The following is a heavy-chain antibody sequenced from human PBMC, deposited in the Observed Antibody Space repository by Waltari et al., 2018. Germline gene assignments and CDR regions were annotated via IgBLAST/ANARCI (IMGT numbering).Heavy chain of an antibody. V-gene: IGHV4-39*07. J-gene: IGHJ4*02. Sequence: QLQLQESGPGLVKPSETLSLTCTAPGGSISSSGSYWGWIRQPPGKGLEWIGSISYSGITYYNTALKGRITVSLDTSRRQLSLRVTAMTAADTGVYFCARSVAGVGMEYWGQGTPVTVSS. CDR3: ARSVAGVGMEY. D-gene: IGHD6-19*01. CDR2: ISYSGIT. CDR1: GGSISSSGSY.